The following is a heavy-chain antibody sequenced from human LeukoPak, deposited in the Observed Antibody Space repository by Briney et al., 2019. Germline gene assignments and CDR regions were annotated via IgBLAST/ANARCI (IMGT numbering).Heavy chain of an antibody. Sequence: GSSVKVSCKASGGTFTSYAISWVRQAPGQGLEWMGGIIPIFGTANYAQKFQGRVTITADESTSTAYMELSSLRSEDTAVYYCASASGYCSSTSCCHAFDIWGQGTMVTVSS. J-gene: IGHJ3*02. V-gene: IGHV1-69*01. CDR1: GGTFTSYA. D-gene: IGHD2-2*01. CDR3: ASASGYCSSTSCCHAFDI. CDR2: IIPIFGTA.